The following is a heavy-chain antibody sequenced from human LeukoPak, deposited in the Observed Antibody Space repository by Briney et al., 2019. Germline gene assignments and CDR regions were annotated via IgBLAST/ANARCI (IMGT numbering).Heavy chain of an antibody. Sequence: GGSLRLSCAASGFTFSSYAMSWVRQAPGKGLVWVSHINPDGSTTRYADSVKGRFTISRDNAKNTLYLQMSSLTAEDTAVYYCARDLMSFDIWGQGTMVTVSS. CDR1: GFTFSSYA. V-gene: IGHV3-74*01. CDR3: ARDLMSFDI. J-gene: IGHJ3*02. D-gene: IGHD3-9*01. CDR2: INPDGSTT.